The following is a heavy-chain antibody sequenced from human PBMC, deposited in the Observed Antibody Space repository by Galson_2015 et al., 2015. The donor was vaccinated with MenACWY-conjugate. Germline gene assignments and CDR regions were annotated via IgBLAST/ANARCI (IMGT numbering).Heavy chain of an antibody. CDR1: GFTFSSYA. D-gene: IGHD1-7*01. CDR3: AKDRLADAGTIDY. V-gene: IGHV3-23*01. J-gene: IGHJ4*02. CDR2: ISGSGGRT. Sequence: SLRLSCAASGFTFSSYAMSWVRQAPGKGLEWVSAISGSGGRTYYADSVKGRFTISRDNSKNTLYLQMSSLGAEDTAVYYCAKDRLADAGTIDYWGQGTLVTVSS.